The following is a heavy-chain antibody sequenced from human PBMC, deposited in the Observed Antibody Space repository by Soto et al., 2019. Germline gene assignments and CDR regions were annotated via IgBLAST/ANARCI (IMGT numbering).Heavy chain of an antibody. CDR3: AKKAEDDFWSGPYYYYYYGMDV. V-gene: IGHV3-30*18. J-gene: IGHJ6*02. Sequence: GGSLRLSCAASGFTFSSYGMHWVRQARGRGLEWVAVISYDGSNKYYADSVKGRFTISRDNSKNTLYLQMNSLRAEDTAVYYCAKKAEDDFWSGPYYYYYYGMDVWGQGTTVTVSS. CDR2: ISYDGSNK. D-gene: IGHD3-3*01. CDR1: GFTFSSYG.